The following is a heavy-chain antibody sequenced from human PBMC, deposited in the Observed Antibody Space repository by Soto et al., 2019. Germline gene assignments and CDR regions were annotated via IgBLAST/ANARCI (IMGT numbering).Heavy chain of an antibody. D-gene: IGHD1-1*01. Sequence: SETLSLTCTVSGGSITTGDHLWGWIRQPPGKGLEWIGTISDTGATFYNPSLRRRITISVDSSKNQFSLSLVSVTAADTAMYYCAREGTTVDSYYYYGMDVWGQGTTVTVSS. CDR1: GGSITTGDHL. CDR3: AREGTTVDSYYYYGMDV. CDR2: ISDTGAT. V-gene: IGHV4-39*01. J-gene: IGHJ6*02.